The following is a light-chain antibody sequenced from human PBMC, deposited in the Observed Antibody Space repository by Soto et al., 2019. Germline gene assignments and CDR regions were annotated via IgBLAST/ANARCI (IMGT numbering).Light chain of an antibody. CDR1: QSIKNY. J-gene: IGKJ4*01. CDR3: QQTHTTPRLS. V-gene: IGKV1-39*01. CDR2: AAS. Sequence: DIQMTQSPSSLSASVGDRVIITCRASQSIKNYLNWYQQKPGKAPKLLMFAASNLQIGVPSRFSGSGSGKEFILTINGLQPEDFATYYCQQTHTTPRLSFGGGTKVEIK.